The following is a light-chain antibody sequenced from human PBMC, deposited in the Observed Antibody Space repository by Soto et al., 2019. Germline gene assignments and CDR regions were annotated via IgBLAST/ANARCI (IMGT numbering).Light chain of an antibody. CDR3: QQRSNWPIT. CDR2: GAS. V-gene: IGKV3-11*01. J-gene: IGKJ5*01. Sequence: ESVSTRSPAILFLSPAVRPTHSCSARRTGSSSLAWYQQKPGQAPRLLIYGASSRATGIPARFSGSGSGTDFTLTISSLEPEDFAVYYCQQRSNWPITFGQGTRLEIK. CDR1: RTGSSS.